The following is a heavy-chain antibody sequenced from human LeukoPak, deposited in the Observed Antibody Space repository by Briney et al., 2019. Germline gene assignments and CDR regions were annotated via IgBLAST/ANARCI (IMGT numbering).Heavy chain of an antibody. CDR2: ISAYNGNT. V-gene: IGHV1-18*01. CDR3: ARDKGMVGYCSGGSCYWPFDY. D-gene: IGHD2-15*01. CDR1: GYTFISYG. J-gene: IGHJ4*02. Sequence: ASVKVSCKTSGYTFISYGISWVRQAPGQGLEWMGWISAYNGNTNYAQKFQGRVSMTTDTYTSTAYMGLRSLRADDTAVYHCARDKGMVGYCSGGSCYWPFDYWGQGTLVIVSS.